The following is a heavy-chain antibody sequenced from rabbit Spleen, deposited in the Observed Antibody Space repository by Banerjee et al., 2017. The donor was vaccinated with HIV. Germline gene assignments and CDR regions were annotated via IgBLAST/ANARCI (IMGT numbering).Heavy chain of an antibody. J-gene: IGHJ3*01. D-gene: IGHD1-1*01. V-gene: IGHV1S47*01. CDR1: GFDFSNYG. CDR3: VRESGANGRLDL. CDR2: IEPIFGNT. Sequence: QEQLVESGGGLVQPGGSLKLSCKASGFDFSNYGVSWVRQAPGKGLEWIGYIEPIFGNTYYANWVNGRFTISSHNAQNTLYLQLSSLTAADTATYFCVRESGANGRLDLWGQGPSSPS.